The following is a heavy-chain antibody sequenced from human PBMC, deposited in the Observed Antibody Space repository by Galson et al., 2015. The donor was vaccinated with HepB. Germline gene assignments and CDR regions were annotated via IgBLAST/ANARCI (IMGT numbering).Heavy chain of an antibody. CDR2: IIPMLDIV. CDR3: AGGAYGANFDF. CDR1: GGTFRSYT. V-gene: IGHV1-69*02. J-gene: IGHJ4*02. D-gene: IGHD4/OR15-4a*01. Sequence: SCKASGGTFRSYTITWVRQAPGQGLDWMRRIIPMLDIVNHAQKFQGRVTITADKSTSTASMEVSSLRSEDTAVYYCAGGAYGANFDFWGQGTLVTVSS.